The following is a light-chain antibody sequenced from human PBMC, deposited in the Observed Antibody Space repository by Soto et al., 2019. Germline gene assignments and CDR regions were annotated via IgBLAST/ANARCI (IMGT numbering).Light chain of an antibody. Sequence: QSALTQPASVSGSPGQSITISCTGTSSDVGGYNYVSWYQQYPGKVPKLLIYDVNNRPSGVSNRFSGSKSGNTASLTISDLQAADEADYYCCSFTTRSTFIFGTGTKVTVL. CDR1: SSDVGGYNY. CDR2: DVN. J-gene: IGLJ1*01. V-gene: IGLV2-14*01. CDR3: CSFTTRSTFI.